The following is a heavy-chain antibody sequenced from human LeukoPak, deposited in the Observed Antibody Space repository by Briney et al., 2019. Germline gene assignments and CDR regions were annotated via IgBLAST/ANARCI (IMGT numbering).Heavy chain of an antibody. CDR1: GFTVSSSY. CDR2: IYSGGNS. V-gene: IGHV3-66*02. Sequence: GGSLRLSCAASGFTVSSSYMSWVRQAPGKGLEWVSVIYSGGNSYYADSVKGRFAISSDTSKNTLYLQMNSLRAEDTAVYFCARDHRITTMIVTLDWGHGTLVTVSS. CDR3: ARDHRITTMIVTLD. D-gene: IGHD3-22*01. J-gene: IGHJ4*01.